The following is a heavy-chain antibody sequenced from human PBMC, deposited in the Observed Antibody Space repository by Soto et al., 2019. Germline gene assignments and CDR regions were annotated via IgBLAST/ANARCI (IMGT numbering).Heavy chain of an antibody. CDR3: ARGSLVGATSFDY. D-gene: IGHD1-26*01. Sequence: SETLSLTCAVYGGSFTGYYWSWIRQPPGKGLEWIGEINHRGSTIYNPSLKSRVTISVDTSKNQFSLRLSSVTAADTAVYYCARGSLVGATSFDYWGQGTLVTVSS. CDR1: GGSFTGYY. V-gene: IGHV4-34*01. CDR2: INHRGST. J-gene: IGHJ4*02.